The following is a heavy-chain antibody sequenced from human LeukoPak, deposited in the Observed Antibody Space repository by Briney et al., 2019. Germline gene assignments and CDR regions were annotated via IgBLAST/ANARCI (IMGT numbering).Heavy chain of an antibody. CDR3: ARGYAPFDP. V-gene: IGHV4-31*03. Sequence: SETLSLTCTVSGGSISSVGYYWSWIRRHPGTGLEWIGYIYYTGSTYYNPSLKSRVTISVDTSKNQFSLKLKSVTAADTAVYYCARGYAPFDPWGQGTLVTVSS. J-gene: IGHJ5*02. CDR1: GGSISSVGYY. CDR2: IYYTGST. D-gene: IGHD2-2*01.